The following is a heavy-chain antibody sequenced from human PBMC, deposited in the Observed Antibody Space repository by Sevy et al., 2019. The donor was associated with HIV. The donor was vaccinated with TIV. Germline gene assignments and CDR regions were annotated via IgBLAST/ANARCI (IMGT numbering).Heavy chain of an antibody. CDR3: AIIVARPGGYFDY. CDR2: ISSSSSYT. Sequence: GGSLRLSCAASGFTFSDYYMSWIRQAPGKGLEWVSYISSSSSYTNYADSVKGRFTISRDNAKNSLYLQMNSLRAEDTAVYYCAIIVARPGGYFDYWGQGTLVTVSS. CDR1: GFTFSDYY. J-gene: IGHJ4*02. V-gene: IGHV3-11*06. D-gene: IGHD6-6*01.